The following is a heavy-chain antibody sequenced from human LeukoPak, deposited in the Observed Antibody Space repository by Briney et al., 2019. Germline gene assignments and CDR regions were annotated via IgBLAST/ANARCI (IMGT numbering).Heavy chain of an antibody. J-gene: IGHJ5*02. CDR2: INSDGINT. CDR3: ARRRINWFDP. V-gene: IGHV3-74*01. D-gene: IGHD2-15*01. CDR1: GFTFSDYW. Sequence: SGGSLRLSCAASGFTFSDYWMHWVRQAPGKGLVWVSRINSDGINTSYADSVKGRFTISRDNAKNSLYLQMNSLRAEDTAVYYCARRRINWFDPWGQGTLVTVSS.